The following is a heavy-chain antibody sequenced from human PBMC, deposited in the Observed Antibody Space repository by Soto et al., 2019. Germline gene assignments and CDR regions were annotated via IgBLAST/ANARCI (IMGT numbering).Heavy chain of an antibody. CDR3: ARHWGTEWLRIYWYFDL. D-gene: IGHD5-12*01. Sequence: SETLSLTCPVSGGPISSSSYYWGWIRQHPGKGLEWIGSIYYSGSTYYNPSLKSRVTISVDTSKNQFSLKLSSVTAADTAVYYCARHWGTEWLRIYWYFDLWGRGTLVTVSS. CDR1: GGPISSSSYY. J-gene: IGHJ2*01. V-gene: IGHV4-39*01. CDR2: IYYSGST.